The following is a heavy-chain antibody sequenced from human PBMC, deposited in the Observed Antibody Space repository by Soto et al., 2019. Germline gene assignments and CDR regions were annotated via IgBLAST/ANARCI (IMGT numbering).Heavy chain of an antibody. V-gene: IGHV3-48*01. D-gene: IGHD5-18*01. J-gene: IGHJ4*02. CDR2: ISSSSSTI. CDR3: AHLPWKQLWPRAPVVY. Sequence: GGSLRLSCAASGFTFSSYSMNWVRQAPGKGLEWVSYISSSSSTIYYADSVKGRFTISRDNAKNSLYLQMTNMDPVDTATYYCAHLPWKQLWPRAPVVYWGQGTPVTVSS. CDR1: GFTFSSYS.